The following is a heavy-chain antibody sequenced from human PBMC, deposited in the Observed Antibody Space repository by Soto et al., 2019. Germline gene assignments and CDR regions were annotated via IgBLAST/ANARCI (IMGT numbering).Heavy chain of an antibody. D-gene: IGHD2-15*01. CDR3: ATGFEPRIGVDYYYGIDV. CDR1: GGSFSGYY. V-gene: IGHV4-34*01. J-gene: IGHJ6*02. Sequence: QVQLQQWGAGLLKPSETLSLTCAVYGGSFSGYYWSWIRQPPGKGLEWIGQINHSGSTNYNPSLKSRVIISVDTFKNQFSLKLSSVTAADTAVYYCATGFEPRIGVDYYYGIDVWGQGTTVTVSS. CDR2: INHSGST.